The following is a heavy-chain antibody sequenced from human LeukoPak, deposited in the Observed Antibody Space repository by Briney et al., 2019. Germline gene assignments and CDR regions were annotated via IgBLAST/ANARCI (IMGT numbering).Heavy chain of an antibody. V-gene: IGHV4-34*01. CDR1: GGSFSGYY. Sequence: SETLSLTCAVYGGSFSGYYWSWIRQPPGKGLEWIGEINHSGSTNYNPSLKSRVTISVDTPKNQFSLKLSSVTAADTAVYYCARANLKAPFFDIWGQGTMVTVSS. CDR2: INHSGST. CDR3: ARANLKAPFFDI. J-gene: IGHJ3*02.